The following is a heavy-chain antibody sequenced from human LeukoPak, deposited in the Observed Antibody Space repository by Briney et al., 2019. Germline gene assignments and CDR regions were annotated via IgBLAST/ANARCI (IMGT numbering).Heavy chain of an antibody. D-gene: IGHD3-10*01. CDR3: ARVPYGSGTYYFGY. CDR1: GGSINSGDSY. CDR2: ISYSGSP. Sequence: SETLSLTCTVSGGSINSGDSYWSWIRQPPGKSLEWIGYISYSGSPYYNPSLRGRVAISGDTSENQFFLRLGSVTAADTAVYYCARVPYGSGTYYFGYWGQGILVTVSS. J-gene: IGHJ4*02. V-gene: IGHV4-30-4*01.